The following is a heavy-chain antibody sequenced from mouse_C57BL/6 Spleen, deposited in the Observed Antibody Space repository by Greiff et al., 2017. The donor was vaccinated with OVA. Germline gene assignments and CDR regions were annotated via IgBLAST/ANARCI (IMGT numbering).Heavy chain of an antibody. J-gene: IGHJ1*03. CDR1: GYTFTSYG. D-gene: IGHD2-4*01. CDR2: IYPRSGNT. CDR3: ARKDDYDVDWYFDV. Sequence: LVESGAELARPGASVKLSCKASGYTFTSYGISWVKQRTGQGLEWIGEIYPRSGNTYYNEKFKGKATLTADKSSSTAYMELRSLTSEDSAVYFCARKDDYDVDWYFDVWGTGTTVTVSS. V-gene: IGHV1-81*01.